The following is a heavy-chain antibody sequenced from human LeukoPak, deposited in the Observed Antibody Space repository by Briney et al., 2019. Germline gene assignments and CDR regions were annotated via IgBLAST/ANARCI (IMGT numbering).Heavy chain of an antibody. CDR1: GYTFSSYW. V-gene: IGHV5-51*01. D-gene: IGHD1-7*01. J-gene: IGHJ5*02. CDR2: IYPADSDT. CDR3: ARFITGNTNWFDP. Sequence: GESLKISCKGSGYTFSSYWIGWVRQMPGKGLEYMGLIYPADSDTRYSPSFQGQVTISADESLSTAHLQWSSLKASDTAMYYCARFITGNTNWFDPWGQGTLVTVS.